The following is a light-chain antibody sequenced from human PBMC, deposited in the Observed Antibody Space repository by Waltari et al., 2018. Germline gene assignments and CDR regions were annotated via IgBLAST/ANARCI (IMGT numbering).Light chain of an antibody. CDR3: QQYHSYPPT. Sequence: DIQMTQSPSTLSASVGDRVTITCRASQSIDRWLAWHQQKPGKAPKALIYKTSSLESGVPSRFSGSGSGTDFTLTISTLQPEDFATYYCQQYHSYPPTFGGGTKVEIK. CDR2: KTS. V-gene: IGKV1-5*03. CDR1: QSIDRW. J-gene: IGKJ4*01.